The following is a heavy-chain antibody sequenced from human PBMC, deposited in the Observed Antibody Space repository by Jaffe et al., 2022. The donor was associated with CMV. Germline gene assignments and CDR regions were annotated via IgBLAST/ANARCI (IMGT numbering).Heavy chain of an antibody. Sequence: EVQLVESGGGLVQPGGSLRLSCAASGFTFSSYWMHWVRQAPGKGLVWVSRINSDGSSTSYADSVKGRFTISRDNAKNTLYLQMNSLRAEDTAVYYCASRGAAAGYYYGMDVWGQGTTVTVSS. V-gene: IGHV3-74*01. D-gene: IGHD6-13*01. CDR2: INSDGSST. CDR3: ASRGAAAGYYYGMDV. J-gene: IGHJ6*02. CDR1: GFTFSSYW.